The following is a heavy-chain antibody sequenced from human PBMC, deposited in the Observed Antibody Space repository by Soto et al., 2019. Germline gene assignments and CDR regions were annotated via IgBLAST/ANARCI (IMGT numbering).Heavy chain of an antibody. V-gene: IGHV3-7*02. CDR3: ARYITMLTTTPLDY. J-gene: IGHJ4*02. CDR1: GFTFSSYW. CDR2: IKQDGSEK. D-gene: IGHD3-10*01. Sequence: EVQLVESGGGLVQPGGSLRLSCAASGFTFSSYWMSWVRQAPGKGLEWVANIKQDGSEKYYVDSVKGRVTISRDNAKNSLYLQMNSLRAADTAVYYCARYITMLTTTPLDYWGQGPLVTVSS.